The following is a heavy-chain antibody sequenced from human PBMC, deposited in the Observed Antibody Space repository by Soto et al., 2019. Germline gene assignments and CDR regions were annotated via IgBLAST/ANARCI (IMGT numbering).Heavy chain of an antibody. V-gene: IGHV4-61*01. CDR3: ARGGDAYNYYFDY. D-gene: IGHD3-10*01. CDR1: GGSVSSGSNY. Sequence: QVQLQESGPGLVKPSETLSLTCTASGGSVSSGSNYWSWIRQPPGKGLEWIGHIYYSGYSNYNPSLKSRVTISVDTSKNQFSLNLSSVTAADTAVYYCARGGDAYNYYFDYWGQGTLVTVSS. CDR2: IYYSGYS. J-gene: IGHJ4*02.